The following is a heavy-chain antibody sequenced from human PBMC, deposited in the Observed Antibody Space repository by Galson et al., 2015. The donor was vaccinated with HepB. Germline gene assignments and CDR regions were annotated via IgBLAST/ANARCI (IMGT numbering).Heavy chain of an antibody. CDR2: TYYRSKWYN. V-gene: IGHV6-1*01. Sequence: CAISGDSVSSKTATWNWIRQSPSRGLEWLGRTYYRSKWYNDYAVSVKSRITINPDTSKNQFSLQLKSVTPDDTAVYYCARDELVGGAATRWFDPWGQGALVPVSS. CDR3: ARDELVGGAATRWFDP. J-gene: IGHJ5*02. CDR1: GDSVSSKTAT. D-gene: IGHD2-15*01.